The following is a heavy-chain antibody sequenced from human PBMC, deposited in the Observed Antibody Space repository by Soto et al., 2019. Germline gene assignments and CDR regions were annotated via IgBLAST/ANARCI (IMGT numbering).Heavy chain of an antibody. J-gene: IGHJ5*01. Sequence: VASVKVSCKVSGYTLTNYSINWVRQATGQGLEWMGWMNPKDGNTGYAQKFQGRVTMTRNTSTSTAYMELGSLRSEDTAVYYCAIALSGGVAKTAFDPWGQGTLVTVSS. D-gene: IGHD3-16*01. CDR2: MNPKDGNT. CDR1: GYTLTNYS. V-gene: IGHV1-8*01. CDR3: AIALSGGVAKTAFDP.